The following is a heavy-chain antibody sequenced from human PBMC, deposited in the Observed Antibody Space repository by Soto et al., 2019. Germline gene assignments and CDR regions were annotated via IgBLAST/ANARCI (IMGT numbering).Heavy chain of an antibody. J-gene: IGHJ6*02. CDR2: ISGSGGNT. Sequence: EVQLLESGGGLVQPGGSLRLSCAGSTFAFTSFAMSWVRQAPGKGLEWVADISGSGGNTYYADSVKGRFTISRDNYKYTLYLELNSLRAEDTALYYCAKFGGTSSFYYLYGLDVWGRGTTVIVSS. CDR3: AKFGGTSSFYYLYGLDV. V-gene: IGHV3-23*01. CDR1: TFAFTSFA. D-gene: IGHD6-6*01.